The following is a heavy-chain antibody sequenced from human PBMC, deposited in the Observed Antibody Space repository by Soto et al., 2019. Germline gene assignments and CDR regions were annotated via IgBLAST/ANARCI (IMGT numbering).Heavy chain of an antibody. J-gene: IGHJ4*02. CDR2: ISSSSSTI. V-gene: IGHV3-48*01. Sequence: GSLRLSCAASGFTFSSYSMNWVRQAPGKGLEWVSYISSSSSTIYYADSVKGRFTISRDNAKNSLYLQMNSLRAEDTAVYYCARDRPYYGSGSYSYWGQGTLVTVSS. CDR1: GFTFSSYS. CDR3: ARDRPYYGSGSYSY. D-gene: IGHD3-10*01.